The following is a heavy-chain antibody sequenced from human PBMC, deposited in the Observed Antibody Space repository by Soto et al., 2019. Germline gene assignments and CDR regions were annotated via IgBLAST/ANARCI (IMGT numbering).Heavy chain of an antibody. J-gene: IGHJ3*02. CDR3: ARDLEANWGFLGNAFDI. Sequence: GGSLRLSCAASGFTFSSYAMSWVRQAPGKGLEWVSAISGSGGSTYYADSVKGRFTISRDNSKNTLYLQMNSVRAEDTAVYYSARDLEANWGFLGNAFDIWGQGTMVTVSS. V-gene: IGHV3-23*01. CDR2: ISGSGGST. CDR1: GFTFSSYA. D-gene: IGHD7-27*01.